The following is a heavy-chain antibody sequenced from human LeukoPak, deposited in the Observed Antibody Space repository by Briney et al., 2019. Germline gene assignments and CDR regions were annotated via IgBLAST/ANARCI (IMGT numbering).Heavy chain of an antibody. D-gene: IGHD3-3*01. J-gene: IGHJ4*02. CDR2: INPITGDT. Sequence: ASVKVSCKASGYTSSGHYMHWVRQAPGQGLEWLGWINPITGDTKYAQKFQGSVTMTRDTSISTVYMELSGLTSDDTAIYYCARYFAVPDGGGFDYWGQGTLVTVSS. V-gene: IGHV1-2*02. CDR1: GYTSSGHY. CDR3: ARYFAVPDGGGFDY.